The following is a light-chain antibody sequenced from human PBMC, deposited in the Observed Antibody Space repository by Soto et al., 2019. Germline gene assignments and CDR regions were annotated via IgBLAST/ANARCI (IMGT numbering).Light chain of an antibody. Sequence: EIVMTQSPANMSVSPGERATLSCRASQSVSSNLAWYQQKPGQAPRLLIYGASTRATGIPARFSGSGSGTEFTLTISSLQSEDFAVYYCQQYNNWPPMTFGQGTKVDIK. V-gene: IGKV3-15*01. CDR2: GAS. CDR3: QQYNNWPPMT. CDR1: QSVSSN. J-gene: IGKJ1*01.